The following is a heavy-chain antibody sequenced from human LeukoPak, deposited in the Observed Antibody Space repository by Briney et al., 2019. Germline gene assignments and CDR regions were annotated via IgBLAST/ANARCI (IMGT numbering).Heavy chain of an antibody. CDR1: GGSFSGYY. Sequence: PSETLSLTCAVYGGSFSGYYWSWIRQPPGKGLEWIGEINHSGSTNYNPSLKSRVTISVDTSKNQFSLKLSSVTAADTAVYYCAGGVGYCSRTSCSHPYYYYYMDVWGKGTTVTVSS. V-gene: IGHV4-34*01. CDR2: INHSGST. J-gene: IGHJ6*03. CDR3: AGGVGYCSRTSCSHPYYYYYMDV. D-gene: IGHD2-2*01.